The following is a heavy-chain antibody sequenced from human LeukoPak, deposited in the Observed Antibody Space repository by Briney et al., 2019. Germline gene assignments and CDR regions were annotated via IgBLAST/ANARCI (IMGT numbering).Heavy chain of an antibody. J-gene: IGHJ6*03. Sequence: GGSLRLSCAASGFTFSSYSMNWVRQAPGKGLEWVAVISYDGSNKYYADPVKGRFTISRDNSKNTLYLQMNSLRAEDTAVYYCARDGITAYYYYYYMDVWGKGTTVTVSS. CDR2: ISYDGSNK. CDR1: GFTFSSYS. CDR3: ARDGITAYYYYYYMDV. D-gene: IGHD3-16*01. V-gene: IGHV3-30*03.